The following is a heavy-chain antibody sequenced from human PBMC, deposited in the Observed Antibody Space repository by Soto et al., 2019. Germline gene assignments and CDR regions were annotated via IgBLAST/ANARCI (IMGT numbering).Heavy chain of an antibody. J-gene: IGHJ4*02. CDR3: ENSTWVYGSGSYYPDY. D-gene: IGHD3-10*01. CDR2: ISGSGGST. V-gene: IGHV3-23*01. CDR1: GFTFSSYA. Sequence: GGSLRLSCAASGFTFSSYAMSWVRQAPGKGLEWVSDISGSGGSTYYADSVKGRFTISRDNSKNTLYLQMNSLRAEDTAVYYCENSTWVYGSGSYYPDYWGQGTLVTVSS.